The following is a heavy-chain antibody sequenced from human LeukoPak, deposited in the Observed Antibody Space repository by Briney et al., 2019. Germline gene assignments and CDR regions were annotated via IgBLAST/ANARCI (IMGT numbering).Heavy chain of an antibody. CDR2: FDPEDGET. D-gene: IGHD3-22*01. CDR3: ATKTRPYYYDSSGYSLGLFYY. Sequence: ASVKVSCKVSGYTLTELSMHWVRQAPGKGLEWMGGFDPEDGETIYAQKFQGRVTMTEDTSTDTACMELSSLRSEDTAVYYCATKTRPYYYDSSGYSLGLFYYWGQGTLVTVSS. J-gene: IGHJ4*02. V-gene: IGHV1-24*01. CDR1: GYTLTELS.